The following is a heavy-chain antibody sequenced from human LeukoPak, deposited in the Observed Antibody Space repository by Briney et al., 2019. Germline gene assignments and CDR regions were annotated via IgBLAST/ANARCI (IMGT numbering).Heavy chain of an antibody. CDR3: ARSVSYYYDSSGYSSNWFDP. CDR2: INHSGST. J-gene: IGHJ5*02. D-gene: IGHD3-22*01. Sequence: ASETLSLTCAVYGGSFSGYYWSWIRQPPGKGLEWIGEINHSGSTNYNPSLKSRVTISVDTSKNQFSLKLSSVTAADTAVYYCARSVSYYYDSSGYSSNWFDPWGQGTLVTVSS. CDR1: GGSFSGYY. V-gene: IGHV4-34*01.